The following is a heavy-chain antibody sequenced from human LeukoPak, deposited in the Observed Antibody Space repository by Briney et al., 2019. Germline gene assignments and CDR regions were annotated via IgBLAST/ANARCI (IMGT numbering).Heavy chain of an antibody. J-gene: IGHJ4*02. D-gene: IGHD6-13*01. CDR3: ARFYSSSFDFDY. CDR1: GFTVSSNY. CDR2: IYSGGST. V-gene: IGHV3-53*01. Sequence: GGSLRLSCAASGFTVSSNYMSWVRQAPGKGLEWVSVIYSGGSTYYADSVKGRFTISRDNSKNTLYLQMNSLRAEDTAVYYCARFYSSSFDFDYWGQGTLVTVSS.